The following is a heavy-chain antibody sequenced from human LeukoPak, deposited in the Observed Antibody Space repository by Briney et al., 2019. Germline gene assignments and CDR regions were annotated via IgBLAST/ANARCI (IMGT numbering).Heavy chain of an antibody. CDR2: INPNSGGT. CDR3: ARVGARITMVRGGINKYYFDY. V-gene: IGHV1-2*02. D-gene: IGHD3-10*01. J-gene: IGHJ4*02. Sequence: AADKVSCKASGYTFTGYYMHWVRQAPGQGLEWMGWINPNSGGTNYAQKFQGRVTMTRDTSISTAYMELSRLRSDDTAVYYCARVGARITMVRGGINKYYFDYWGQGTLVTVSS. CDR1: GYTFTGYY.